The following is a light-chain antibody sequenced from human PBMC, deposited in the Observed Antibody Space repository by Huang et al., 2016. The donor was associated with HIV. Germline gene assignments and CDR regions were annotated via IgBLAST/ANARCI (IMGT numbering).Light chain of an antibody. J-gene: IGKJ1*01. CDR3: QQYDNWPPT. Sequence: EIVMTQSPATLSVSPGERATLSCGASQSVSSNLAWYQQNPGQTPRLLIFCASTRATGVPARFSGSGSVTAFTLTISSLQSEDFAVYYCQQYDNWPPTFGQGTKVEI. CDR1: QSVSSN. V-gene: IGKV3-15*01. CDR2: CAS.